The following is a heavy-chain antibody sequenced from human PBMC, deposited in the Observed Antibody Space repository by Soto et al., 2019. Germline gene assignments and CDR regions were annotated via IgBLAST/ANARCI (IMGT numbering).Heavy chain of an antibody. CDR2: IYDSGNT. J-gene: IGHJ5*02. CDR1: GVSVNSGNYY. CDR3: AREASPPTDEDWFDP. V-gene: IGHV4-31*03. Sequence: SETLSLTCTVSGVSVNSGNYYWSWVRQHPGKGLEWIGYIYDSGNTYYNPSLKSRVTISIDTPKNQFSLKLSSVTAADTAVYYCAREASPPTDEDWFDPWGPGTLVTVSS. D-gene: IGHD1-26*01.